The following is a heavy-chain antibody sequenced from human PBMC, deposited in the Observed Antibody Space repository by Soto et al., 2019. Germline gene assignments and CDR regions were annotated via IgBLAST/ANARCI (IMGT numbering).Heavy chain of an antibody. CDR2: INHSGST. Sequence: SETLSLTCAVYGGSFSGYYWSWIRQPPGKGLEWIGEINHSGSTNYNPSLKSRVTISEDTSKNQFSLKLSSVTTADTAVYYCARERYDFWSGYYKDLRATGYGMDVWGQGTTVTVSS. CDR3: ARERYDFWSGYYKDLRATGYGMDV. J-gene: IGHJ6*02. CDR1: GGSFSGYY. D-gene: IGHD3-3*01. V-gene: IGHV4-34*01.